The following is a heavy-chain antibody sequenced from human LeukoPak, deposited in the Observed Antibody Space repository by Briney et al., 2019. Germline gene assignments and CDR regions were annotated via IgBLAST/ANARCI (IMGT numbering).Heavy chain of an antibody. CDR3: AREANWGCYSGGSCYSAFDI. CDR2: ISTKSDYI. Sequence: PGGSLRLSCAGSGFTFRYYSMTWVRQAPGKGLEWVSSISTKSDYIHYADSVKGRFTISRDNAKNSLYLQMNSLRAEDTALYYCAREANWGCYSGGSCYSAFDIWGQGTMVTVSS. J-gene: IGHJ3*02. D-gene: IGHD2-15*01. V-gene: IGHV3-21*04. CDR1: GFTFRYYS.